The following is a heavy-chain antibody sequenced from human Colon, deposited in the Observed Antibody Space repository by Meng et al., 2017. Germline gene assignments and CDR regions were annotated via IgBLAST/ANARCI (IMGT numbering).Heavy chain of an antibody. V-gene: IGHV3-33*01. CDR3: ARVPPTSIYYFDY. J-gene: IGHJ4*02. CDR2: IWYDGSNK. CDR1: GFTFSSYG. Sequence: GESLKISCAASGFTFSSYGMHWVRQAPGKGLEWVAVIWYDGSNKYYADSVKGRFTISRDNSKNTLYLQMNSLRAEDTAVYYCARVPPTSIYYFDYWGQGTLVTVSS. D-gene: IGHD2/OR15-2a*01.